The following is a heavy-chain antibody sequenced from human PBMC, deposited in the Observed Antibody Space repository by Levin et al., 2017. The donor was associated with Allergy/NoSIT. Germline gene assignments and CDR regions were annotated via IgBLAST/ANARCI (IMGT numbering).Heavy chain of an antibody. Sequence: GESLKISCAASGFTFSNYYMHWVRQAPGKGLVWVSRVFSDGSITDYADSVKGRFTISRDNARYTLYLQMNSLRAEDTAVYYCARGGCSSTSCLDNWGQGILVTVSS. D-gene: IGHD2-2*01. CDR1: GFTFSNYY. CDR2: VFSDGSIT. CDR3: ARGGCSSTSCLDN. J-gene: IGHJ4*02. V-gene: IGHV3-74*01.